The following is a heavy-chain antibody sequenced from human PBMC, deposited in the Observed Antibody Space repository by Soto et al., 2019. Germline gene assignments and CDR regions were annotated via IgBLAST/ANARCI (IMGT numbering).Heavy chain of an antibody. J-gene: IGHJ6*02. CDR2: INPNSGGT. CDR3: ARGSCSSTSCYLYYYYGMDV. D-gene: IGHD2-2*01. CDR1: GYTFTGYY. V-gene: IGHV1-2*02. Sequence: ASVKVSCKASGYTFTGYYMHWVRQAPGQGLEWMGWINPNSGGTNYAQKFQGRVTMTRDTSISTAYMELSRLRSDDTAVYYCARGSCSSTSCYLYYYYGMDVWGQGTTVTVSS.